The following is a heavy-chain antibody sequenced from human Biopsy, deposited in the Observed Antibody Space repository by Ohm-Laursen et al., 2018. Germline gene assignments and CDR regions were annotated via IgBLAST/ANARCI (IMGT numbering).Heavy chain of an antibody. CDR2: IDVLDYNT. J-gene: IGHJ4*01. CDR3: VRGWGGYNFDS. D-gene: IGHD2-2*02. Sequence: SLRLSCAASGFTFNTYGMHWVRQAPGKGLEWVSHIDVLDYNTYYVDSVRGRFTISRDNSKEMVYLQINSLRAADTAVYYCVRGWGGYNFDSWGPGTLVTVSS. CDR1: GFTFNTYG. V-gene: IGHV3-23*01.